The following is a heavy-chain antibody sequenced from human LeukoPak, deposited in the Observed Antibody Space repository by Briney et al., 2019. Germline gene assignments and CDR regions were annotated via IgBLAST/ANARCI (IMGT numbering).Heavy chain of an antibody. Sequence: SETLSLTCTVSGGSISSYYWSWIRQPAGKGLEWIGRIYTSGSTNYNPSLKSRVTMSVDTSKNQFSLKLSSVTAADTAVYYCASSRLNYDFWSGQSYDAFDIWGQGTMVTVSS. CDR3: ASSRLNYDFWSGQSYDAFDI. J-gene: IGHJ3*02. CDR2: IYTSGST. CDR1: GGSISSYY. D-gene: IGHD3-3*01. V-gene: IGHV4-4*07.